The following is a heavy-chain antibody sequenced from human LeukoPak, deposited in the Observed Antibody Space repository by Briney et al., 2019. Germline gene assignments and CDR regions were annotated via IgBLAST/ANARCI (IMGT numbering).Heavy chain of an antibody. Sequence: SETLSLTCAVYGESFSGYYWSWIRQPPGKGLEWSWEINHSGSTNYNPSLKSRVTISGDTSKNQFSLKLSSVTAADTAVYYCARGPDILTGSTLFPDYWGQGTLVTVSS. CDR3: ARGPDILTGSTLFPDY. CDR2: INHSGST. CDR1: GESFSGYY. J-gene: IGHJ4*02. D-gene: IGHD3-9*01. V-gene: IGHV4-34*01.